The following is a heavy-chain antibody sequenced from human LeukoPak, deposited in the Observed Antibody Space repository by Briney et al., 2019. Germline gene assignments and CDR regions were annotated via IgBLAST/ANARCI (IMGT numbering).Heavy chain of an antibody. CDR3: ARIGGGRDYYGSGSYDYYYYYMDV. Sequence: PGGSLRLSCAASGFTVSSSYMSWVRQAPGKGLEWVSVIYSGGSTYYADSVKGRFTISRDNSKNTLYLQMNSLRAEDTAVYYCARIGGGRDYYGSGSYDYYYYYMDVWGKGTTVTISS. V-gene: IGHV3-53*01. D-gene: IGHD3-10*01. CDR2: IYSGGST. CDR1: GFTVSSSY. J-gene: IGHJ6*03.